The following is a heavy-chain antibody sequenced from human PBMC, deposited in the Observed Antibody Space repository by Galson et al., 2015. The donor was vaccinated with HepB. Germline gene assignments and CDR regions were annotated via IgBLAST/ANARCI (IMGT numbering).Heavy chain of an antibody. CDR3: ARVGELPLYYYYYYMDV. V-gene: IGHV3-48*01. Sequence: SLRLSCAASGFTFSSYSMNWVRQAPGKGLEWVSYISSSSSTIYYADSVKGRFTISRDNAKNSLYLQMNSLRAEDTAVYYCARVGELPLYYYYYYMDVWGKGTTVTVSS. CDR2: ISSSSSTI. D-gene: IGHD1-26*01. CDR1: GFTFSSYS. J-gene: IGHJ6*03.